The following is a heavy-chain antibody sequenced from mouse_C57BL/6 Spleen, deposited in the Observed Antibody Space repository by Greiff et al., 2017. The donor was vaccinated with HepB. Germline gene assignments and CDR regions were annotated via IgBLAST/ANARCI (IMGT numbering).Heavy chain of an antibody. J-gene: IGHJ3*01. CDR2: IYPGSGNT. D-gene: IGHD2-4*01. CDR3: ARSVYYDYDGFAY. Sequence: QVHVKQSGAELVRPEASVKLSCKASGYTFTDYYINWVKQRPGQGLEWIARIYPGSGNTYYNEKFKGKATLTAEKSSSTAYMQLSSLTSEDSAVYFCARSVYYDYDGFAYWGQGTLVTVSA. V-gene: IGHV1-76*01. CDR1: GYTFTDYY.